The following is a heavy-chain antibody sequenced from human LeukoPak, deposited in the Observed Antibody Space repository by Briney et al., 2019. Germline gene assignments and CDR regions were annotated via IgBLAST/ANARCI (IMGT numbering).Heavy chain of an antibody. J-gene: IGHJ6*02. D-gene: IGHD4-11*01. CDR2: VYRGGST. CDR1: GFTVSSNY. Sequence: GGSLRLSCAASGFTVSSNYMSWVRQAPGEGLEWLSVVYRGGSTYYADSVKGRFTISRDNSKNTLYLQMNSLRAEDTAVYYCARDLGTTVTPAGDYYYGMDVWGQGTTVTVSS. V-gene: IGHV3-66*01. CDR3: ARDLGTTVTPAGDYYYGMDV.